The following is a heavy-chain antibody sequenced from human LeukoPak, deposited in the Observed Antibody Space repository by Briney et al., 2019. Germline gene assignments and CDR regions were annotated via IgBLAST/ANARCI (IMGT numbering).Heavy chain of an antibody. J-gene: IGHJ6*02. CDR2: IMENGCEK. CDR1: GFSFSSSW. Sequence: HRGASLRLSCDVSGFSFSSSWMSWGRQPGGDGMGWVTNIMENGCEKFVVTSMKDPFTISRDTAKTSLYLQMNSLRVEDTAVYYWATFWGSKESGWLRDGLDVWGRGTPVTVSS. CDR3: ATFWGSKESGWLRDGLDV. V-gene: IGHV3-7*01. D-gene: IGHD6-19*01.